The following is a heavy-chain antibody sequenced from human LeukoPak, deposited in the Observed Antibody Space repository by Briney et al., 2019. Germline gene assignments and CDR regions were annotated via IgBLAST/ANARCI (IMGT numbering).Heavy chain of an antibody. Sequence: SETLSLTCTVSGGPIYSYYWSWIRQPAGKGLEWIGRIYTSGSTNYNPSLKSRVTMSVDTSKNQFSLKLSSVTAADTAVYYCARWRDYYDSSGTYPAFDYWGQGTLVTVSS. CDR3: ARWRDYYDSSGTYPAFDY. V-gene: IGHV4-4*07. CDR1: GGPIYSYY. J-gene: IGHJ4*02. D-gene: IGHD3-22*01. CDR2: IYTSGST.